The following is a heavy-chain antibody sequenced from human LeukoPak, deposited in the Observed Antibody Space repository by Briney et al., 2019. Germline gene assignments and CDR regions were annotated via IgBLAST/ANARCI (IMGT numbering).Heavy chain of an antibody. CDR1: GSSISSYH. CDR3: ARSLGYCTNGVCPRYFDY. J-gene: IGHJ4*02. D-gene: IGHD2-8*01. Sequence: SETLSLTCTVSGSSISSYHWSWIRQPAGKGLEWIGRIYTSGSTNYNPSLKSRVTMSVDTSKNQFSLKLSSVTAADTAVYYCARSLGYCTNGVCPRYFDYWGQGTLVTVSS. CDR2: IYTSGST. V-gene: IGHV4-4*07.